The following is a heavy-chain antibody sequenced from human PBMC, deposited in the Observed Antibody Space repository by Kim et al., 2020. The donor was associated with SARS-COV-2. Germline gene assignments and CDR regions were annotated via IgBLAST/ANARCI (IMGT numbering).Heavy chain of an antibody. Sequence: GGSLRLSCTVSGFTFSDYYMSWIRQTPGKGLEWISYISGVSSTIYYADSVKGRFSISRDNSKKSLYLQMDSLRPEDTAMYYCARTLTPRGREEDYFDHWGQGTLVTVSS. V-gene: IGHV3-11*01. J-gene: IGHJ4*02. CDR3: ARTLTPRGREEDYFDH. CDR1: GFTFSDYY. CDR2: ISGVSSTI. D-gene: IGHD3-10*01.